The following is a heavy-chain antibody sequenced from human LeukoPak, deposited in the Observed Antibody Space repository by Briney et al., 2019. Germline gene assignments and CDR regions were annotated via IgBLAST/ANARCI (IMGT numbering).Heavy chain of an antibody. CDR2: IYTGGST. CDR3: ARARLYDYVWGTYRSTYYFDY. D-gene: IGHD3-16*02. J-gene: IGHJ4*02. Sequence: PSQTLSLTRTVSGGSLSSGNYYWSSIRQPAGKGLEWIGRIYTGGSTTYNPSLKSRVTISVHTSKNQFSLNLSSVTAADTAVYYCARARLYDYVWGTYRSTYYFDYWGQGTLVTVSS. CDR1: GGSLSSGNYY. V-gene: IGHV4-61*02.